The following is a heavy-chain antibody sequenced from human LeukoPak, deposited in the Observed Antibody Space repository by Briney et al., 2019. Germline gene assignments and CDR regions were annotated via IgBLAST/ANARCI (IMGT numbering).Heavy chain of an antibody. CDR2: VHLDGRT. CDR1: GGSVSSTNW. Sequence: PSETLSLTCGVSGGSVSSTNWWTWVRQPPGKGLEWIGEVHLDGRTNYNPSLKSRLTMSVDLSENHISLKLTSVTAADTAVYYCAREGGFYRPLDYSGQGTLVTVSS. V-gene: IGHV4-4*02. J-gene: IGHJ4*02. CDR3: AREGGFYRPLDY. D-gene: IGHD2/OR15-2a*01.